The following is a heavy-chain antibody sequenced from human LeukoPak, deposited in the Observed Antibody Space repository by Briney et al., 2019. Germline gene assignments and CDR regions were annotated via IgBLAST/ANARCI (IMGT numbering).Heavy chain of an antibody. J-gene: IGHJ4*02. CDR3: ARDPNPPMVRGPYYFDY. V-gene: IGHV3-30*04. D-gene: IGHD3-10*01. Sequence: PGGSLRLSCAASGFTFSSYAMHWVRQAPGKGLEWVAVISYDGSNKYYADSVKGRFTISRDNSKNTLYLQMNSLRAEDTAVYYCARDPNPPMVRGPYYFDYWGQGTLVTVSS. CDR2: ISYDGSNK. CDR1: GFTFSSYA.